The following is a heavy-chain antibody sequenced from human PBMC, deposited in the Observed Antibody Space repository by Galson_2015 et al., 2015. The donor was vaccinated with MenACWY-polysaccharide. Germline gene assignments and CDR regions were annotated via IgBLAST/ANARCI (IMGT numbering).Heavy chain of an antibody. J-gene: IGHJ6*02. V-gene: IGHV3-23*01. CDR3: AKAPPLFNDPQDYYGMDV. Sequence: SLRLSCAASGFTFSSYAMSWVRQAPGKGLEWVSAISGSGGSTYYADSVKGRFTISRDNSKNTLYLQMNSLRAEDTAVYYCAKAPPLFNDPQDYYGMDVWGQGTTVTVSS. CDR1: GFTFSSYA. CDR2: ISGSGGST. D-gene: IGHD3-10*02.